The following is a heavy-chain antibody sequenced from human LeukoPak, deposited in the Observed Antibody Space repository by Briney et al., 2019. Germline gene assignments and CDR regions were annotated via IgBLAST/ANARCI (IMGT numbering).Heavy chain of an antibody. CDR2: IWYDGSYI. Sequence: GGSLRLSCAASGFTFSYYGMHWVRQTPGKGLDWVAVIWYDGSYIYYADSVKGRFTTSRDNSKNTMYLQMNSLRAEDTAVYYCAKIVQFTAATGTGLDYWGQGTLVTVSP. J-gene: IGHJ4*02. V-gene: IGHV3-33*06. CDR1: GFTFSYYG. CDR3: AKIVQFTAATGTGLDY. D-gene: IGHD6-13*01.